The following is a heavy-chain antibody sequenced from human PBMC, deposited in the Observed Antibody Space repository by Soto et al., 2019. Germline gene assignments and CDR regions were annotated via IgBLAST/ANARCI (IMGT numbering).Heavy chain of an antibody. J-gene: IGHJ4*02. CDR1: GFTFSSYG. CDR3: EKFLKFRYRSSWYGS. D-gene: IGHD6-13*01. Sequence: PWGSLRLSCAASGFTFSSYGMHRVRQAPGKGLEWVTVISYDGSNKYYAASVKGRFTISRDNSKNTLYLQMNSLRAEDTAVYYCEKFLKFRYRSSWYGSWCQAILVTVS. CDR2: ISYDGSNK. V-gene: IGHV3-30*18.